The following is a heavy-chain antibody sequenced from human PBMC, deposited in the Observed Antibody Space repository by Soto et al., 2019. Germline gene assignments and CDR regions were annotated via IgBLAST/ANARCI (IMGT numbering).Heavy chain of an antibody. D-gene: IGHD3-22*01. V-gene: IGHV3-30-3*01. CDR1: GFTFSSYA. J-gene: IGHJ4*01. CDR2: ISYDGSNK. Sequence: QVQLVESGGGVVQPGRSLRLSCAASGFTFSSYAMHWVRQAPGKGLEWVAVISYDGSNKYYADSVKGRFTISRDNSKNTLYLQMNSLRAEDTAVYYCAREGRYYDSSGYYPTDFDYWGHGTLVTVSS. CDR3: AREGRYYDSSGYYPTDFDY.